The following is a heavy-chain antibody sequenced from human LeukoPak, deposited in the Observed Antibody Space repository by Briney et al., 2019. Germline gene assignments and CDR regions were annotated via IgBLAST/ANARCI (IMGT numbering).Heavy chain of an antibody. J-gene: IGHJ3*02. CDR3: ATPPLWGATKGFGNAFDI. Sequence: ASVKVSCKVSGYTLTELSMHWVRQAPGKGLEWMGGFDPEDGETIYAQKFQGRVTMTEDTSTDTAYMELSSLRSEDTAVYYCATPPLWGATKGFGNAFDIWGQGTMVTVSS. D-gene: IGHD1-26*01. V-gene: IGHV1-24*01. CDR2: FDPEDGET. CDR1: GYTLTELS.